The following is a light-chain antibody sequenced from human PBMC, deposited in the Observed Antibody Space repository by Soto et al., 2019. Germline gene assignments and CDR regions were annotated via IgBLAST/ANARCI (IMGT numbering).Light chain of an antibody. CDR2: ENN. V-gene: IGLV6-57*02. J-gene: IGLJ3*02. Sequence: NFMLTQPHSVSESPGRTVTISCTGSSGSIASHYVQWYQQRPGSAPTTVIYENNQRPSGVPGRFSASIDSSSNSASLTISGLKTEDEAVYYCQSYDSNNQVFGGGTQLTVL. CDR3: QSYDSNNQV. CDR1: SGSIASHY.